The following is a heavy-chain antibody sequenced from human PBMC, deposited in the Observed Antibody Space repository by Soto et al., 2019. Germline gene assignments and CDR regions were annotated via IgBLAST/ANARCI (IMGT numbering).Heavy chain of an antibody. J-gene: IGHJ4*02. CDR3: AHRPRGFSYYFDY. Sequence: ITLKESGLTLEEPTQTLTLTCTFPGFSLSISGGAVGCSRQPRGKALEWLALSYWDDEEGYRPSLKSRLTITKDPSKNQVVLTMTNMDPVDTATYYCAHRPRGFSYYFDYWGQGTLVTVSS. CDR2: SYWDDEE. V-gene: IGHV2-5*02. CDR1: GFSLSISGGA. D-gene: IGHD3-10*01.